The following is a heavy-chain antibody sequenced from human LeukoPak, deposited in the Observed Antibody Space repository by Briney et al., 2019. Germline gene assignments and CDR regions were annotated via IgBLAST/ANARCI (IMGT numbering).Heavy chain of an antibody. CDR1: GGSISSSSYY. J-gene: IGHJ4*02. D-gene: IGHD6-13*01. CDR3: ASEEVAAAVHFFDY. V-gene: IGHV4-39*01. Sequence: SETLSLTCTVSGGSISSSSYYWGWIRQPPGKGLEWIGSIYYSGSTYYNPSLKSRVTISVDTSKNQFSLKLSSVTAAETAVYYCASEEVAAAVHFFDYWGQGTLVTVSS. CDR2: IYYSGST.